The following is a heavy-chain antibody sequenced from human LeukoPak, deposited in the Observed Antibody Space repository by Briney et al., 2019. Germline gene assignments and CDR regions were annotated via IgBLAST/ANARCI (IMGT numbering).Heavy chain of an antibody. Sequence: SETLSLTCTVSGDSISGYYWSWIRQPPGKGLEWIGYIYYSGSTNYNPSLKSRVTISVDTSKNQFSLKLSSVTAADTAVYYCARYGAVAGTPDYWGQGTLVTVSS. J-gene: IGHJ4*02. CDR3: ARYGAVAGTPDY. CDR1: GDSISGYY. D-gene: IGHD6-19*01. CDR2: IYYSGST. V-gene: IGHV4-59*01.